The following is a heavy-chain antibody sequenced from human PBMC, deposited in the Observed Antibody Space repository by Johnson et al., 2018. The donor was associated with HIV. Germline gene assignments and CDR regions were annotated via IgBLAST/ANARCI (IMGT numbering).Heavy chain of an antibody. CDR1: GFIVSSNY. CDR2: IYSGGST. D-gene: IGHD1-26*01. Sequence: VQVVESGGGLIQPGGSLRLSCAASGFIVSSNYMSWVRQAPGKGLEWVSVIYSGGSTYYADSVKGRFTISRDNPKNSLYLQMNSLRAEDTAVYYCARGSSGSWDAFDIWGQGTMVTVSS. V-gene: IGHV3-53*01. J-gene: IGHJ3*02. CDR3: ARGSSGSWDAFDI.